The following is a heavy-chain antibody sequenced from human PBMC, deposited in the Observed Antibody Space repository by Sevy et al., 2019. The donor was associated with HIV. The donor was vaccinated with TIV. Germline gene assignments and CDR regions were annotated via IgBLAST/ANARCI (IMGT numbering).Heavy chain of an antibody. D-gene: IGHD2-2*01. J-gene: IGHJ4*02. CDR3: AILGVDCVSTNCYGMRSLSFDF. Sequence: GGSLRLSCAASGFTFSSFAMHWVRQAPGKGLEWVAVISYDGSSKYYPDSVKRRFTISRDNAKNTLYLQMNRLRPEDTAVYFCAILGVDCVSTNCYGMRSLSFDFWGQGTLVTVSS. CDR2: ISYDGSSK. V-gene: IGHV3-30-3*01. CDR1: GFTFSSFA.